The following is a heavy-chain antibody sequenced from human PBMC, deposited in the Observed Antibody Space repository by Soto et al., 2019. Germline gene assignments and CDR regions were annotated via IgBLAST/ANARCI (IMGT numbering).Heavy chain of an antibody. V-gene: IGHV4-39*01. CDR2: IYYSGST. J-gene: IGHJ4*01. Sequence: SDTLSLTSTLVGPSVASVSAYWGLVRDPPGKGLEWIGSIYYSGSTYYNPSLKSRVTISVDTSKNQFSLKLSSVTAADTAVYYCARQWVAGATVLSFDYWGHGTLVTVS. D-gene: IGHD1-26*01. CDR3: ARQWVAGATVLSFDY. CDR1: GPSVASVSAY.